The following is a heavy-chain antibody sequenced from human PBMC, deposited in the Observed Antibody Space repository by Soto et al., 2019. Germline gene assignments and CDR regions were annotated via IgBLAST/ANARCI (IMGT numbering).Heavy chain of an antibody. CDR2: ISASGATT. CDR3: AKWTDTVVEAALAGGAFDI. D-gene: IGHD2-2*01. Sequence: EVQLLESGGNLVQPGGSLRLSCAASGFSFSTYAFTWVRQVPGKGLEWVSGISASGATTYYADSVKGRFTISRDNSKNTVFLHMTSLRAEDTALYYCAKWTDTVVEAALAGGAFDIWGQGTTVTVSS. J-gene: IGHJ3*02. V-gene: IGHV3-23*01. CDR1: GFSFSTYA.